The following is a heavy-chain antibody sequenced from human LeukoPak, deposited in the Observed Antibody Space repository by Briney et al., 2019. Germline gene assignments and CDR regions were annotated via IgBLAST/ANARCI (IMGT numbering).Heavy chain of an antibody. V-gene: IGHV4-30-4*01. J-gene: IGHJ4*02. CDR3: ARVYDILTGYYPFDY. D-gene: IGHD3-9*01. Sequence: SETLSLTCTVSGGSISSGDYYWSWIRQPPGKGLEWIGYIYYSGSTYYNPSLKSRVTISVDTSKNQFSLKLSSVTAADTAVYYCARVYDILTGYYPFDYWGQGTLVTVSS. CDR1: GGSISSGDYY. CDR2: IYYSGST.